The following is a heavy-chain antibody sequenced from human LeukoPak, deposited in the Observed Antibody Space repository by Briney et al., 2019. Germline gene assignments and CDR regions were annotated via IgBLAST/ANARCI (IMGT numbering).Heavy chain of an antibody. D-gene: IGHD1-26*01. CDR2: IYTSGST. Sequence: SETLPLTCTVSGGSISSGSYYWSWIRQPAGKGLEWIGRIYTSGSTNYNPSLKSRVTISVDTSKNQFSLKLSSVTAADTAVYYCARSVTIVGISGRDNWFDPWGQGTLVTVSS. CDR3: ARSVTIVGISGRDNWFDP. J-gene: IGHJ5*02. V-gene: IGHV4-61*02. CDR1: GGSISSGSYY.